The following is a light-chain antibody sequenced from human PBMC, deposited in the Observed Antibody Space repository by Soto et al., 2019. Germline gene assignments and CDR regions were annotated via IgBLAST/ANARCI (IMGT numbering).Light chain of an antibody. J-gene: IGKJ1*01. V-gene: IGKV1-5*01. CDR1: ESINCW. CDR3: KQYTSYSWT. Sequence: DIQMTQSPSTLSSSVGDRVTITCRASESINCWLSWYQQKPGKAPDLLIYDASSLESVVPSRFSGSESGTEFALTISSLQPDDFAIYYCKQYTSYSWTFGQGTKVEFK. CDR2: DAS.